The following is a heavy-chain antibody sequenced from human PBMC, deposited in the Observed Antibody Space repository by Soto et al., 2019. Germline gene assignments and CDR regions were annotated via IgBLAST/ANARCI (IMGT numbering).Heavy chain of an antibody. D-gene: IGHD5-12*01. CDR3: ARGGNSGYVW. Sequence: QVQLQQWGAGLLKPSETLSLTCAVYGGSFSGYYWSWIRQPPGKGLEWIGEINHSGSTNYNPSLKSRVTISVDTAKNQFSLKLSSVTASDTAVYYCARGGNSGYVWWGHGTLVTVSS. CDR1: GGSFSGYY. J-gene: IGHJ4*01. CDR2: INHSGST. V-gene: IGHV4-34*01.